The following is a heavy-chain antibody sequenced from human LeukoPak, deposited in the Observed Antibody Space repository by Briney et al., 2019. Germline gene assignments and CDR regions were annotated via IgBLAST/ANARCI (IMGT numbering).Heavy chain of an antibody. CDR1: GFTVSSYG. CDR3: ARRLPFYGMDV. V-gene: IGHV3-48*03. Sequence: GGSLRLSCAASGFTVSSYGMNWVRQGPGKGLEWVSSITISGDTILYADSVKGRFTMSIDNAKNSLYLQVNSLRAEDTAVYYCARRLPFYGMDVWGQGTTVTVSS. D-gene: IGHD2-21*01. J-gene: IGHJ6*02. CDR2: ITISGDTI.